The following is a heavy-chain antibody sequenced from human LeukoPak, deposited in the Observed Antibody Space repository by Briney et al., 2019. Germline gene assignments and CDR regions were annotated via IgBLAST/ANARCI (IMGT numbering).Heavy chain of an antibody. CDR3: ARHSDCGGDCYFPSFDY. D-gene: IGHD2-21*02. V-gene: IGHV4-38-2*01. Sequence: SETLSLTCAVSTYSISDGYYWGWIRQPPGKRLEWIGNIYHDGSTYYNPSLKSRVIVSVDTSKNHFSLKLRSVTAADTAVYYCARHSDCGGDCYFPSFDYWGQGTLVTVSS. J-gene: IGHJ4*02. CDR1: TYSISDGYY. CDR2: IYHDGST.